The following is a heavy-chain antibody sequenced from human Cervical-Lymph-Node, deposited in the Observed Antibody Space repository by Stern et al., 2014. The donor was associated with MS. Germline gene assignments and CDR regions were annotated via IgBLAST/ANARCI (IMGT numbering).Heavy chain of an antibody. J-gene: IGHJ3*01. Sequence: DQLVESGPGLVKPSETLSLTCTVSGGSIRTYYWSWIRQPPGKGLELMGYIYYTGSTKYNPSLTSRVTISVDTSENQFSLKLSSVTAADTAVYYCARDMHPSNAFDLWGQGTMVTVSS. D-gene: IGHD2-2*01. CDR1: GGSIRTYY. V-gene: IGHV4-59*01. CDR2: IYYTGST. CDR3: ARDMHPSNAFDL.